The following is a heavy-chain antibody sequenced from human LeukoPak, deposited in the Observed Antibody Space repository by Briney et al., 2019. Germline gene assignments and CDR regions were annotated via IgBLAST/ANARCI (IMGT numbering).Heavy chain of an antibody. CDR1: GYTFTGYY. Sequence: GASVKVSCKASGYTFTGYYMHWVRQAPGQGLEWMGWINPNSGGTNYAQKFQGRVTMTRDTSISTAYMELSRLRSDDTAVYYCAREAAAGASTFDYWGQGTLVTVSS. CDR3: AREAAAGASTFDY. V-gene: IGHV1-2*02. J-gene: IGHJ4*02. D-gene: IGHD6-13*01. CDR2: INPNSGGT.